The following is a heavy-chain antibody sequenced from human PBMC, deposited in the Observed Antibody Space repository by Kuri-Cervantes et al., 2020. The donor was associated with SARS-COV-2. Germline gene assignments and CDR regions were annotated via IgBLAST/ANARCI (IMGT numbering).Heavy chain of an antibody. CDR2: IYSKSDAAEYAAPDGGTT. J-gene: IGHJ4*01. V-gene: IGHV3-15*01. CDR1: GFTFSGYS. Sequence: GESLKISCAASGFTFSGYSMNWIRQAPGKGLEWVGRIYSKSDAAEYAAPDGGTTDYAAPVKGRFIISRDDSKNTLFLQMNVLQAEDTAVYYCTTGPLDYWGHGTLVTDSS. CDR3: TTGPLDY.